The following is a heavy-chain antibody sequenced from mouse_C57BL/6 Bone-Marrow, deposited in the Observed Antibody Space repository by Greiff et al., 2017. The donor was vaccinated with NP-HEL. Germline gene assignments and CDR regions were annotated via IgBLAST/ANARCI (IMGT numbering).Heavy chain of an antibody. CDR1: GFTFSDYG. Sequence: EVQLVESGGGLVKPGGSLKLSCAASGFTFSDYGMHWVRQAPEKGLEWVAYISSGSSTIYYADTAKGRFTISRDNAKNTLFLQMTSLRSEDTAMYYCARRAYFDYWGQGTTLTVSS. J-gene: IGHJ2*01. CDR3: ARRAYFDY. CDR2: ISSGSSTI. D-gene: IGHD3-1*01. V-gene: IGHV5-17*01.